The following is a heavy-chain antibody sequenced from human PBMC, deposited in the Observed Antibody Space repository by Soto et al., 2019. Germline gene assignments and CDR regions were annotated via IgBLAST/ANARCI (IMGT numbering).Heavy chain of an antibody. Sequence: GGSLRLSCAASGFTFDDYAMHWVRQAPGKGLEWVSGISWNSGSIGYADSVKGRFTISRDNAKNSLYLQMNSLRAEDTALYYCAKDMGSSPKEGDFDYWGQGTLVTVSS. CDR3: AKDMGSSPKEGDFDY. J-gene: IGHJ4*02. CDR2: ISWNSGSI. V-gene: IGHV3-9*01. D-gene: IGHD6-13*01. CDR1: GFTFDDYA.